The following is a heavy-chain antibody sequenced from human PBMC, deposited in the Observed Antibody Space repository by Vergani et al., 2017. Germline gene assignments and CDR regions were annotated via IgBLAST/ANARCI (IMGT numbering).Heavy chain of an antibody. D-gene: IGHD6-13*01. Sequence: EVQLLESGGGLVQPGGSLRLSCAASGFTFSSYAMSWVRQAPGKGLEWVSAISGSGGSTYYADSVKGRFTISRDNAKNTRYLQMNSLRAEDTAVYYCAKDYGSSWYGFDYWGQGTLVTVSS. J-gene: IGHJ4*02. CDR3: AKDYGSSWYGFDY. CDR1: GFTFSSYA. CDR2: ISGSGGST. V-gene: IGHV3-23*01.